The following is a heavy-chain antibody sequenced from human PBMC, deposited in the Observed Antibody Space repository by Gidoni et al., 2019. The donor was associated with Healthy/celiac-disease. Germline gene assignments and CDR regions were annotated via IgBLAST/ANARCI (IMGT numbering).Heavy chain of an antibody. J-gene: IGHJ4*02. Sequence: EVQLVESGGGLVKPGGSLRLSCAASGFTFSSYSMNWVRQAPGKGLEWVSSMSSSSSYIYYADSVKGRFTISRDNAKNSLYLQMNSLRAEDTAVYYCARSGDFTLFDYWGQGTLVTVSS. CDR1: GFTFSSYS. CDR2: MSSSSSYI. V-gene: IGHV3-21*01. CDR3: ARSGDFTLFDY. D-gene: IGHD3-3*01.